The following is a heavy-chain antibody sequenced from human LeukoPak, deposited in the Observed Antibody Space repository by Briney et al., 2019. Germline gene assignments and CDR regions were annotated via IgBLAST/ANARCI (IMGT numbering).Heavy chain of an antibody. Sequence: GGSLRLSCATSGFTFNNYNMNWVRQAPGKGLEWVSAISGSGDSTFYADSVKGRFTISRDNSKNTLYLQMNNLRADDTAVYYCAKEVYSGSYYHFDYWGQGTLVTVSS. V-gene: IGHV3-23*01. CDR3: AKEVYSGSYYHFDY. CDR1: GFTFNNYN. CDR2: ISGSGDST. D-gene: IGHD1-26*01. J-gene: IGHJ4*02.